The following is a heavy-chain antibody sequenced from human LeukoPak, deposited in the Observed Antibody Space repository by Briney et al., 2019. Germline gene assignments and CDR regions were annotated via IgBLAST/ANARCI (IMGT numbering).Heavy chain of an antibody. CDR1: GFTFSSYW. CDR3: AREDSVALLSH. J-gene: IGHJ4*02. V-gene: IGHV3-7*01. Sequence: GGSLRLSCAASGFTFSSYWMSWVRQAPGKGLEWVANIKQDGADKYYVGSMKGRFTISRDNAKNSLYLQMDSLRAEDTAVYYCAREDSVALLSHWGQGTLVTVSS. CDR2: IKQDGADK. D-gene: IGHD2-21*01.